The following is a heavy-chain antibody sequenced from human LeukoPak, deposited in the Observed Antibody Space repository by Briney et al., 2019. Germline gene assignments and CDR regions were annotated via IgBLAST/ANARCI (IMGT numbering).Heavy chain of an antibody. V-gene: IGHV4-34*01. J-gene: IGHJ5*02. D-gene: IGHD3-10*01. CDR1: SESSGGDD. CDR2: VSPGGST. Sequence: SETLSLTCAMHSESSGGDDWTWIRQPPGKGLEWIGEVSPGGSTRYNPSLKSRVTISVDTSKNQFSLKLSSVTAADTAVYYCARDQDPNLWFGEGWFDPWGQGTLVTVSS. CDR3: ARDQDPNLWFGEGWFDP.